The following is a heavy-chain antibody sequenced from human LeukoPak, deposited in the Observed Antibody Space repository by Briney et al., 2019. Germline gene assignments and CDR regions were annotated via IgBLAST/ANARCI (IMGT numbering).Heavy chain of an antibody. J-gene: IGHJ6*03. CDR3: ARDFGTGPNCCYMDV. D-gene: IGHD3/OR15-3a*01. CDR2: IIPIFGTA. CDR1: GGTFSSYA. V-gene: IGHV1-69*05. Sequence: VASVKVSCKASGGTFSSYAISWVRQAPGQGLEWMGGIIPIFGTANYAQKFQGRVTITTDESTSTAYMELSSLRSEDTAVYYCARDFGTGPNCCYMDVWGKGTTVTVSS.